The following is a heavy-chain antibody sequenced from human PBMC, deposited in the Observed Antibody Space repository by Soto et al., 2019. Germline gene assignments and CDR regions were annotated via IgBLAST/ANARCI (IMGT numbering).Heavy chain of an antibody. V-gene: IGHV1-69*01. CDR2: IIPIFGTA. J-gene: IGHJ4*02. CDR3: AVGYLSRRGTVTTLDY. D-gene: IGHD4-17*01. CDR1: GGTFSSYA. Sequence: QVQLVQSGAEVKKPGSSVKVSCKASGGTFSSYAISWVRQAPGQGLDWMGGIIPIFGTANYAQKFQGRVTITADESTSTAYMELSSLRSEDTAVYDCAVGYLSRRGTVTTLDYWGQGTLVTVSS.